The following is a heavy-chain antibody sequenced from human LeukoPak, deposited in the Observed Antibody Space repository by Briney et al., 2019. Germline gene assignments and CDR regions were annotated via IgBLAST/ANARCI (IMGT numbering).Heavy chain of an antibody. J-gene: IGHJ4*02. CDR2: IIPIFGTA. V-gene: IGHV1-69*13. Sequence: GPSVTLSCKASGGTFSSYAISWVRQAPGQGLESMGGIIPIFGTANYAKKFQGRVTITADESTSTAYMELSSLRSEDTAVYYWARGADSSGWSPPDYWGQGTLVTVSS. CDR3: ARGADSSGWSPPDY. CDR1: GGTFSSYA. D-gene: IGHD6-19*01.